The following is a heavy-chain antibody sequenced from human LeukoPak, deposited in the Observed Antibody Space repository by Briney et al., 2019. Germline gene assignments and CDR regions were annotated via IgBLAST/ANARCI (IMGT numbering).Heavy chain of an antibody. J-gene: IGHJ4*02. V-gene: IGHV5-51*01. CDR3: ARYRGDYVSLPSRFDY. CDR2: ISPEDSYT. D-gene: IGHD4-17*01. Sequence: GESLEISLKGSGYRLNDYWIGRVRPTPGKGLEWIRIISPEDSYTRYSPSFQGQVTISADEYISTAYLQWSSLKASDTALYYCARYRGDYVSLPSRFDYWGQGTLVSVSS. CDR1: GYRLNDYW.